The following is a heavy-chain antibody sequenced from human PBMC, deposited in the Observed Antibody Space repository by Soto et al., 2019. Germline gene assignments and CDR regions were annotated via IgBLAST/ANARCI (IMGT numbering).Heavy chain of an antibody. J-gene: IGHJ4*02. CDR1: GGSFSGYY. D-gene: IGHD3-10*01. Sequence: QVQLQQWGAGLLKPSETLSLTCAVYGGSFSGYYWSWIRQPPGKGLEWIGEINHSGSTNYNPSLRSRVTISVATSKNQFSLKLSSVTAADTAVYYCARRGTVRGAHTAGFDYWGQGTLVTVSS. CDR3: ARRGTVRGAHTAGFDY. CDR2: INHSGST. V-gene: IGHV4-34*01.